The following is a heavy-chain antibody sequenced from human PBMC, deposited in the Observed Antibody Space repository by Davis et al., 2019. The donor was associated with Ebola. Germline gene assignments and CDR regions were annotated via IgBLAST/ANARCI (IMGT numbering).Heavy chain of an antibody. D-gene: IGHD3-16*01. CDR2: VFYTGRT. Sequence: MPSETLSLTCTVSSGSVRDSDYYWGWIRQPPGKGLEWIGSVFYTGRTYYNPSLKSRVTISVDTSKNQFSLKLSSVTAADTAVYYCASWGREGYWGQGTLVTVSS. CDR1: SGSVRDSDYY. J-gene: IGHJ4*02. CDR3: ASWGREGY. V-gene: IGHV4-39*07.